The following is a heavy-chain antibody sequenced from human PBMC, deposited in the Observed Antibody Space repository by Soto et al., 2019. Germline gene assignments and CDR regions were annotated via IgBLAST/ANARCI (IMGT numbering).Heavy chain of an antibody. Sequence: PGGSLRLSCAASGFTFSSYAMHWVRQAPGKGLEWVAVISYDGSNKYYADSVKGRFTISRDNSKNTLYLQMNSLRAEDTAVYYCAGAHFTTGVDYYYGMDVWGQGTTVTVSS. V-gene: IGHV3-30-3*01. D-gene: IGHD3-10*01. CDR2: ISYDGSNK. J-gene: IGHJ6*02. CDR1: GFTFSSYA. CDR3: AGAHFTTGVDYYYGMDV.